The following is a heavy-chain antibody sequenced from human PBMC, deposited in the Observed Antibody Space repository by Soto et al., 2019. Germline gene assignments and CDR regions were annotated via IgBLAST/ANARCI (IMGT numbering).Heavy chain of an antibody. CDR1: GYSFTTFN. V-gene: IGHV1-8*01. CDR2: TNPNSGHT. CDR3: TRGHNRFDP. Sequence: ASVKVSCKASGYSFTTFNINWVRQATGQGLEWMGWTNPNSGHTGYAQKFQGRVTMTRDTSLSTAYMELSRLTSKATAVYYFTRGHNRFDPWGQGTLVTVSS. J-gene: IGHJ5*02.